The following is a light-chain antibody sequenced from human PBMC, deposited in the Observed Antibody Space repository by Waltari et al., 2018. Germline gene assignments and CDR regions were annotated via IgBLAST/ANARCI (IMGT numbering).Light chain of an antibody. CDR3: SSYTSSSTLL. Sequence: QSALTQPASVSGSPGQSITISCTGTSSYVGGYNYVSWYQQHPGKAPKLMIYDVSNRPSGVSNRFSCSKSGNTASLTISGLQAEDEADYYCSSYTSSSTLLFGGGTKLTVL. V-gene: IGLV2-14*03. J-gene: IGLJ2*01. CDR1: SSYVGGYNY. CDR2: DVS.